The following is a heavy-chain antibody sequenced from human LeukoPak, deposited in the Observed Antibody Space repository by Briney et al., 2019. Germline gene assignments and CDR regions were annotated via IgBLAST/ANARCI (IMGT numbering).Heavy chain of an antibody. V-gene: IGHV7-4-1*02. Sequence: ASVKVSCKASGYTFTSYAMNWVRQAPGQGLEWMGWINTNTGNPTYAQGFTGRFVFSLDTSVSTAYLQISSLKAEDTAVYYCAREEYCSGGSCYGWFDPWGQGTLVTVSS. CDR3: AREEYCSGGSCYGWFDP. CDR1: GYTFTSYA. J-gene: IGHJ5*02. CDR2: INTNTGNP. D-gene: IGHD2-15*01.